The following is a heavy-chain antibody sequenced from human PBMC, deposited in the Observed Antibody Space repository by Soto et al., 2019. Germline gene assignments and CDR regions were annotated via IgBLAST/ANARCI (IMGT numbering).Heavy chain of an antibody. CDR1: GGSISSGGYY. Sequence: SETLSLTCTVSGGSISSGGYYWSWIRQHPGKGLEWIGYIYYSGSTYYNSSLKSRVTISVDTSKNQFSLKLSSVTAADTAVYYGESALGIAEAGLSGMDVWGQGTTVTVSS. CDR2: IYYSGST. D-gene: IGHD6-13*01. V-gene: IGHV4-31*03. CDR3: ESALGIAEAGLSGMDV. J-gene: IGHJ6*02.